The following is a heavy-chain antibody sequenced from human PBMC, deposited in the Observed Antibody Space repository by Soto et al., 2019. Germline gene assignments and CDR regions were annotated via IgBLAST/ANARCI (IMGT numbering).Heavy chain of an antibody. CDR1: GGSISSGGYY. V-gene: IGHV4-31*03. J-gene: IGHJ4*02. CDR2: IYYSGST. Sequence: SETLSLTCTVSGGSISSGGYYWSWIRQHPGKGLEWIGYIYYSGSTYYNPSPKSRVTISVDTSKNQFSLKLSSVTAADTAVYYCARDGNSYGYSYWGQGTLVTVSS. D-gene: IGHD5-18*01. CDR3: ARDGNSYGYSY.